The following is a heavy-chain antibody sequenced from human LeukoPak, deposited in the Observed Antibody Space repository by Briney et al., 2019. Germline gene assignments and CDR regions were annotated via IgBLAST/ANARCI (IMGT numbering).Heavy chain of an antibody. J-gene: IGHJ4*02. D-gene: IGHD3-22*01. V-gene: IGHV1-69*01. CDR2: IIPIFGTA. CDR3: ARGWDYDSGGRPTAYVY. CDR1: GGTFSNYA. Sequence: SVTVSCKASGGTFSNYAINWVRQAPGPGLEWMGGIIPIFGTANYAQKFLGRVTITADESTNTVYMELNSLKSEDTAVYYCARGWDYDSGGRPTAYVYWGQGTLVTVSS.